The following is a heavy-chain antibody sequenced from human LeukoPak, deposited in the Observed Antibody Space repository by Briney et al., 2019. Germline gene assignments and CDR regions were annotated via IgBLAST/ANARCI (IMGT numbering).Heavy chain of an antibody. D-gene: IGHD2-15*01. CDR2: ISSSSSYI. CDR3: ATLGRGYCSGGSCHDAFDI. CDR1: GFTFSDYH. J-gene: IGHJ3*02. V-gene: IGHV3-11*06. Sequence: PGGSLRLSCSASGFTFSDYHMSWIRQAPGKGLEWVSSISSSSSYIYYADSVKGRFTISRDNAKNSLYLQMNSLRDEDTAVYYCATLGRGYCSGGSCHDAFDIWGQGTMATVSS.